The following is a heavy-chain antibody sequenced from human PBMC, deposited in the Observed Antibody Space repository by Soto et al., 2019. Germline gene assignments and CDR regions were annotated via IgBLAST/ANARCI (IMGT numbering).Heavy chain of an antibody. CDR2: MNPKSGNT. V-gene: IGHV1-8*01. Sequence: QVQLVQSGAEVKKPGASVKVSCKASGYTFTNYDINWVRQATGQGLEWMGWMNPKSGNTGYAQQFQGSVTMTRSTSISTAYMELSSLRSEDTAIYYCVRVYGEIDYWGQGTLVTVSS. CDR3: VRVYGEIDY. CDR1: GYTFTNYD. J-gene: IGHJ4*02. D-gene: IGHD4-17*01.